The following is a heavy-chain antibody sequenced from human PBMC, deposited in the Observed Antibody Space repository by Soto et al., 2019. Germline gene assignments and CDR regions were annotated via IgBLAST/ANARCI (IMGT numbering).Heavy chain of an antibody. V-gene: IGHV3-33*01. J-gene: IGHJ4*02. CDR1: GFTFSNYG. Sequence: QVQLVKSGGGVVQPGRSLRLSCAASGFTFSNYGMHWVRQPPGKGLEWVAVIRYDGTNIYYADSVKGRFTISRDNSKNTLYLQMNSLRAEDTAVYYCARDNYGIDYWGQGTLVTVSS. CDR3: ARDNYGIDY. CDR2: IRYDGTNI. D-gene: IGHD3-16*01.